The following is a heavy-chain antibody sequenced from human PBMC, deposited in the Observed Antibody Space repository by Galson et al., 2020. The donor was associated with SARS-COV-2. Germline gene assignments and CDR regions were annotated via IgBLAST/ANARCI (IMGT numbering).Heavy chain of an antibody. CDR2: INPSTETT. J-gene: IGHJ3*02. V-gene: IGHV1-46*01. CDR1: GYTLTTSY. Sequence: ASVKVSCQAAGYTLTTSYIHWVRLARGQGPEWMGVINPSTETTTYAQKFQGRLAMTRDTSTNTAYMELSSLKSDDTAIYYCARDQGRLQYTPGRDGFDIWGQGTMVTVSS. D-gene: IGHD4-4*01. CDR3: ARDQGRLQYTPGRDGFDI.